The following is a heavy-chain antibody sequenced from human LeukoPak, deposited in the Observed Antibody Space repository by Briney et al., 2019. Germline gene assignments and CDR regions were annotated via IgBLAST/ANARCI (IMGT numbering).Heavy chain of an antibody. CDR3: AKGGIHRGYYFYYMDV. J-gene: IGHJ6*03. V-gene: IGHV3-23*01. CDR2: ISGSGGRT. CDR1: GFTFSRYA. D-gene: IGHD2/OR15-2a*01. Sequence: GGSLRLSCAASGFTFSRYAMSWVRQAPGKGLEWVSAISGSGGRTYYADSVKGRFTISRDNSKNTLYLQMNSLRAEDTAVYYCAKGGIHRGYYFYYMDVWGKGTTVTISS.